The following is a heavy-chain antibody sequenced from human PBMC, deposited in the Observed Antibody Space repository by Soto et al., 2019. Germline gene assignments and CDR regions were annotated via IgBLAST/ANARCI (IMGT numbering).Heavy chain of an antibody. J-gene: IGHJ6*02. V-gene: IGHV4-31*03. CDR2: IYYSGST. CDR1: GGSISSGGFY. D-gene: IGHD3-3*01. Sequence: TLSLTCTVSGGSISSGGFYWSWIRQHPGKGLEWIGYIYYSGSTYYNPSLKSRVTISVDTSKNQFSLKLSSVTAADTAVYYCARDSSNYDFWSGYHYGIDVWGQGTTVT. CDR3: ARDSSNYDFWSGYHYGIDV.